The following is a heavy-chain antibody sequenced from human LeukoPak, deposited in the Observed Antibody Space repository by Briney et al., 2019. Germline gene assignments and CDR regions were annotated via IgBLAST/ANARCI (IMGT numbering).Heavy chain of an antibody. J-gene: IGHJ4*02. CDR3: ARGTFHFDY. CDR1: GGSISGYY. D-gene: IGHD2/OR15-2a*01. V-gene: IGHV4-59*08. CDR2: IYYSGST. Sequence: PSETLSLTRTVSGGSISGYYWSWIRQPPGKGLEWIGYIYYSGSTDYNPSLKSRVTISVDTSKNQFSLKLSSVTAADTAVYYCARGTFHFDYWGQGTLVTVSS.